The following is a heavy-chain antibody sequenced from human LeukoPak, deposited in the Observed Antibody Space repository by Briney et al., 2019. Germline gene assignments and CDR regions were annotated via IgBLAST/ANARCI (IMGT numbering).Heavy chain of an antibody. Sequence: SETLSLTCSVSGGSVRSGSYYWPWIRQPPGKGLEWIGYIFHNGSTNYNPSLKSRVTISIDPSTNQFSLRLNSVAAADTAVYFCARGGDYIWGTFRPIDYWGQGSLVIVSS. J-gene: IGHJ4*02. D-gene: IGHD3-16*02. CDR3: ARGGDYIWGTFRPIDY. CDR2: IFHNGST. V-gene: IGHV4-61*01. CDR1: GGSVRSGSYY.